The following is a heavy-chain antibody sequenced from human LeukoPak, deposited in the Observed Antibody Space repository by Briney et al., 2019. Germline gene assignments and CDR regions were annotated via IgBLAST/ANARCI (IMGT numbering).Heavy chain of an antibody. J-gene: IGHJ5*02. V-gene: IGHV3-74*01. Sequence: GGSLRLSCVASGFSLSGYWMFWVRQAPGKGLMYISRNNGDGSTTNYADVVKGRFTMSRDNVKNTLYLQMNSLRVEDTAVYYCARDPRNVGLAPWGQGTLVTVSS. CDR1: GFSLSGYW. CDR3: ARDPRNVGLAP. CDR2: NNGDGSTT. D-gene: IGHD2-15*01.